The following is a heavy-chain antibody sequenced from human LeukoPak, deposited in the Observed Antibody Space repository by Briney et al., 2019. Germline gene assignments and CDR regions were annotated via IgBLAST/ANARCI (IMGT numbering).Heavy chain of an antibody. D-gene: IGHD3-22*01. J-gene: IGHJ4*02. Sequence: ASVKVSCKASGYTFIGYYMHWVRQAPGQGLEWMGWINPNSGGTNYAQKFQGRVTMTRDTSISTAYMELSRLRSDDTAVYYCARGGGYYDSSGYYDYWGQGTLVTVSS. CDR1: GYTFIGYY. V-gene: IGHV1-2*02. CDR3: ARGGGYYDSSGYYDY. CDR2: INPNSGGT.